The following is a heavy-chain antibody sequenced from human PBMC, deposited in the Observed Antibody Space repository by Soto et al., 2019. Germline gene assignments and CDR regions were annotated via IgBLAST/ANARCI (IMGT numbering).Heavy chain of an antibody. CDR3: AKERYCSATSCYGGFDF. Sequence: WGSLRLSCAASGFDFRSYAMSWVRLAPGRGLEWVSTISAGGANTQVAETLRGRFTVVRDNSKDTLHLQMNTLRADDTAIYWCAKERYCSATSCYGGFDFWGQGXVVTV. CDR1: GFDFRSYA. CDR2: ISAGGANT. V-gene: IGHV3-23*01. D-gene: IGHD2-2*01. J-gene: IGHJ3*01.